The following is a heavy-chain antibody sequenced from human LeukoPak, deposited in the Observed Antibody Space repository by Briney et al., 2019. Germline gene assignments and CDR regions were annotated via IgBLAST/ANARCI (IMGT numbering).Heavy chain of an antibody. Sequence: AGSLRLSCVASGFTFSDYYLSWIRQPQPKGLEWISYISSSGTYTTYADSVKGRFIISRENATKSLYLQLNSPRTDDTAVYYCARGGYGDYSYFEHWGQGTLVTVSS. CDR1: GFTFSDYY. CDR3: ARGGYGDYSYFEH. J-gene: IGHJ1*01. D-gene: IGHD4-17*01. V-gene: IGHV3-11*06. CDR2: ISSSGTYT.